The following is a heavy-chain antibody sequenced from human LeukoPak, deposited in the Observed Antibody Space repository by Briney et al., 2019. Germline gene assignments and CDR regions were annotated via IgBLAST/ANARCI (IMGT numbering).Heavy chain of an antibody. D-gene: IGHD4-11*01. Sequence: SETLSLTCTVSGGSISSYYWSWFRQPAEKGLEWVGRIYGSGSTNYNPSLKSRVTMSADTSKNQFSLNLSSMTAADTAVYYCARRDSCYWYFDLWGRGTLVTVSS. V-gene: IGHV4-4*07. J-gene: IGHJ2*01. CDR3: ARRDSCYWYFDL. CDR1: GGSISSYY. CDR2: IYGSGST.